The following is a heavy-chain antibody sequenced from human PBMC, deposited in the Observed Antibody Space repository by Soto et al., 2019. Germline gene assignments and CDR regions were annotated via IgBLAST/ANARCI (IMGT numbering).Heavy chain of an antibody. Sequence: QVQLEESGGGVVQPGRSLRLSCAASGFSFSRHTMNWIRQAPGKGLEWVASISYDGTNKYYADSVKGRFTISRDNSKNRMFGQREGWRAEEPVVYSCAKDRVGLGEFSLLGYFAYWGQGTRVPSPQ. V-gene: IGHV3-30*04. J-gene: IGHJ4*02. CDR1: GFSFSRHT. CDR2: ISYDGTNK. CDR3: AKDRVGLGEFSLLGYFAY. D-gene: IGHD3-16*02.